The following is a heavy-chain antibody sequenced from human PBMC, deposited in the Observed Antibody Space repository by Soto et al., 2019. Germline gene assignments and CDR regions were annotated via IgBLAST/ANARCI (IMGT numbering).Heavy chain of an antibody. CDR1: GFTFDDYT. CDR2: ISWDGGST. D-gene: IGHD3-10*01. Sequence: GGSLRLSCAASGFTFDDYTMHWVRQAPGKGLEWVSLISWDGGSTYYADSVKGRFTISRDNSKNSLYLQMNSLRTEDTALYYCAKDIGEWGTMVRGELYGMDVWGQGTTVTVSS. V-gene: IGHV3-43*01. CDR3: AKDIGEWGTMVRGELYGMDV. J-gene: IGHJ6*02.